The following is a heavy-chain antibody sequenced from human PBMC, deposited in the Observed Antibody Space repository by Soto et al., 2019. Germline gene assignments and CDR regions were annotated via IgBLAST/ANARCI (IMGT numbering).Heavy chain of an antibody. CDR3: ARDEDYGGSWGGMDD. V-gene: IGHV4-31*03. J-gene: IGHJ6*02. CDR1: GVSVNNANYF. D-gene: IGHD4-17*01. Sequence: QVRLEESGPGLVKPSETLSLICSVSGVSVNNANYFWNWIRPHPENGLEWIGYIYYSGSTHYNPSIKNRYTLSIVKSKNQSSLRLNSVTVADTAVYYCARDEDYGGSWGGMDDWGRGTTVTVSS. CDR2: IYYSGST.